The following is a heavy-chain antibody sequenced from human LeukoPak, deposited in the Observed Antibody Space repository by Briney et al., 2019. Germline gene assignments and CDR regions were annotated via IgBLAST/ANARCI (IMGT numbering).Heavy chain of an antibody. J-gene: IGHJ4*02. V-gene: IGHV5-51*01. Sequence: GESLKISCKGSGYRFTSYWIGWVRQMPGKGLEWMGIIYPGESDTRYSPSFQGQVTISADKSISTAYLQWSSLKASDTAMYYCATSSGYYLKSFDYWGQGTLVTVSS. D-gene: IGHD3-22*01. CDR1: GYRFTSYW. CDR2: IYPGESDT. CDR3: ATSSGYYLKSFDY.